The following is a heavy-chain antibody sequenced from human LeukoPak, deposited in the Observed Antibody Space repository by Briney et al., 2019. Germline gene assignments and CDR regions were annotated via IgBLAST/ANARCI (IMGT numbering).Heavy chain of an antibody. Sequence: ASVKVSFKASGYTFTGYYMHWVRQAPGQGLEWMGWINPNSGGTNYAQKFQGRVTMTRDTSISTAYMELSRLRSDDTAVYYCARTSPPSIGVGYPYYFDYWGQGTLVTVSS. CDR3: ARTSPPSIGVGYPYYFDY. J-gene: IGHJ4*02. CDR1: GYTFTGYY. V-gene: IGHV1-2*02. D-gene: IGHD3-3*01. CDR2: INPNSGGT.